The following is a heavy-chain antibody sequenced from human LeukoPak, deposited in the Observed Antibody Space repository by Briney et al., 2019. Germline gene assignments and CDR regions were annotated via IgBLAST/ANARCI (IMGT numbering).Heavy chain of an antibody. CDR3: ARDDAPTYYDFWSGSGEGF. J-gene: IGHJ4*02. D-gene: IGHD3-3*01. V-gene: IGHV7-4-1*02. Sequence: ASVKVSCKASGYTFTSYAMNWVRQAPGQGLEWMGWINTNTGNPTYAQGFTGRFVFSLDTSVSTAYLQISSLKAEDTAVYYCARDDAPTYYDFWSGSGEGFWGQGTLVTVSS. CDR1: GYTFTSYA. CDR2: INTNTGNP.